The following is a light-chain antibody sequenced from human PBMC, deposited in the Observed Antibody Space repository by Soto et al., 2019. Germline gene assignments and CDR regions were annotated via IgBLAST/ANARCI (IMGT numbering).Light chain of an antibody. Sequence: EIVLTQSPGSLSLSPGERATLSCRASQSVRNTFLAWYQQKPSQAPTLLVAGASNRATDIPDRFSGSGSATDFTLTIAGLEPEDFAVYYCQQSESSPFTFGQGTKLDVK. V-gene: IGKV3-20*01. J-gene: IGKJ2*01. CDR1: QSVRNTF. CDR2: GAS. CDR3: QQSESSPFT.